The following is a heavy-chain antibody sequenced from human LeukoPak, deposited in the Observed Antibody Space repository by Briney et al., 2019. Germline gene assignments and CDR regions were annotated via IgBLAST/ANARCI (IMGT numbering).Heavy chain of an antibody. J-gene: IGHJ2*01. CDR1: GFTFSSYV. V-gene: IGHV3-23*01. Sequence: GGSLRLACAASGFTFSSYVMTWVRQAPGKGLEWVTTTTGSGATTDYADSVKGRFTISRDNSKNTLSLQMNSLRAEDTAVYYCARSWYFDLWGRGTLVTVSS. CDR3: ARSWYFDL. CDR2: TTGSGATT.